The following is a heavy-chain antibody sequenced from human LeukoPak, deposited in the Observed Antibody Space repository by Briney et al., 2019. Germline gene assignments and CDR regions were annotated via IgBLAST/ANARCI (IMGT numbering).Heavy chain of an antibody. CDR3: ARESTMVRALDY. CDR2: INHSGST. CDR1: GGSFSGYY. D-gene: IGHD3-10*01. V-gene: IGHV4-34*01. Sequence: SETLSLTCAVYGGSFSGYYWSWIRQPPGKGLEWIGEINHSGSTNYNPSLKSRVTISVDTSKNQFSLKLSSVTAADTAVYYCARESTMVRALDYWGQGTLVTVSS. J-gene: IGHJ4*02.